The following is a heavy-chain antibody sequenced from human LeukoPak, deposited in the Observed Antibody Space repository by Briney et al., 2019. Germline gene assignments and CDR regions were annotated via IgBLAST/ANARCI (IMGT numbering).Heavy chain of an antibody. CDR1: GFTLSRYE. D-gene: IGHD3-10*01. CDR3: ARHLHYYGSGNYYYYFYAMDV. J-gene: IGHJ6*02. Sequence: PGGSLRLSCVDFGFTLSRYEMSWVRQAPGKGLEWISYISDSGSTIYYADSVKGRFTISRDNSKNTLYLQMNSLRADDTAVYYCARHLHYYGSGNYYYYFYAMDVWGQGTTVTVSS. V-gene: IGHV3-48*03. CDR2: ISDSGSTI.